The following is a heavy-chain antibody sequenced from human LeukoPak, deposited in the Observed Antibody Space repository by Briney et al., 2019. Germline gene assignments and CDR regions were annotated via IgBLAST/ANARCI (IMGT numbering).Heavy chain of an antibody. CDR3: ARLDQYHYDSSGYGIFDY. CDR1: GYTFTSYA. V-gene: IGHV7-4-1*02. CDR2: INTNTGNP. D-gene: IGHD3-22*01. Sequence: ASVKVSCKASGYTFTSYAMNWVRQAPGQGLEWMGWINTNTGNPTYAQGFTGRFVFSLDTSVSTAYLQISSLKAEDTAVYYCARLDQYHYDSSGYGIFDYWGQGTLVTVSS. J-gene: IGHJ4*02.